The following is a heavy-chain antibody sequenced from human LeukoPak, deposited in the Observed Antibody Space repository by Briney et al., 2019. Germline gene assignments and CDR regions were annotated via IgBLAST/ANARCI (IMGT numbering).Heavy chain of an antibody. Sequence: GGSLRLSCAASGFTFSSYSMNWVRQAPGKGLGWVANIKQDGSEKYYVDSVKGRFTISRDNAKNSLYLQMNSLRAEDTAVYYCARASTTVTTDYYYYGMDVWGQGTTVTVSS. CDR2: IKQDGSEK. CDR1: GFTFSSYS. J-gene: IGHJ6*02. D-gene: IGHD4-17*01. V-gene: IGHV3-7*01. CDR3: ARASTTVTTDYYYYGMDV.